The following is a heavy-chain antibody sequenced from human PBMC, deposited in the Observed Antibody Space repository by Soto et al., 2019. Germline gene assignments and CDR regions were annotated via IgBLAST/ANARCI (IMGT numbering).Heavy chain of an antibody. Sequence: QITLKESGPSLVKPTETLTLTCTFSGFSLTTKTVGVGWIRQPPGQALEWLAVIYWDDDKRYSPSLWIRLTVTKDTSKNQVVLTMSNVDPVDTATYYCAHLMITFGGVIADDAFDVWGQGTKVTVSS. V-gene: IGHV2-5*02. CDR3: AHLMITFGGVIADDAFDV. CDR2: IYWDDDK. J-gene: IGHJ3*01. D-gene: IGHD3-16*02. CDR1: GFSLTTKTVG.